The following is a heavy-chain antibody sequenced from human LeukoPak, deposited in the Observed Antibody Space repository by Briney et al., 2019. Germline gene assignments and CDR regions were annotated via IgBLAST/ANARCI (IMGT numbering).Heavy chain of an antibody. D-gene: IGHD2-21*01. CDR2: IWYDGHNK. J-gene: IGHJ4*02. CDR3: AREWGLIAVAGDPGY. V-gene: IGHV3-33*01. CDR1: GFSFSKYG. Sequence: GGSLRLSCVASGFSFSKYGMHWVRQAPGKGLQWLAIIWYDGHNKYYADSVKGRFTISRDNSKNTLFLEMNDLKAEDTAVYYCAREWGLIAVAGDPGYWGQGTLVTVSS.